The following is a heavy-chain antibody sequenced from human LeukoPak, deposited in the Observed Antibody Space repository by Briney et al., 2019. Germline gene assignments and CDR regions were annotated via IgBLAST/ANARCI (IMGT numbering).Heavy chain of an antibody. J-gene: IGHJ5*02. CDR2: INSDGSST. Sequence: GGSLRLSCAASGFTFSSYWMHWVRQAPGKGLVWVSRINSDGSSTSYADSVKGRFTISRDNAKNSLYLQMNSLRAEDTAVYYCARVRSTSSPEGFDPWGQGTLVTVSS. D-gene: IGHD2-2*01. V-gene: IGHV3-74*01. CDR3: ARVRSTSSPEGFDP. CDR1: GFTFSSYW.